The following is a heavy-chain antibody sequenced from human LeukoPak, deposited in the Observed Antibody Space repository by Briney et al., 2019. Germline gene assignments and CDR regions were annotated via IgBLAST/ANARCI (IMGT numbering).Heavy chain of an antibody. J-gene: IGHJ5*02. CDR2: IIPIFGTA. CDR1: GGTFSSYA. V-gene: IGHV1-69*06. D-gene: IGHD6-6*01. CDR3: ARVYGSSDGWFDP. Sequence: SVKVSCKASGGTFSSYAISWVRQAPGQGLEWMGRIIPIFGTANYAQKFQGRVTITADKSTSTAYTELSSLRSEDTAVYYCARVYGSSDGWFDPWGQGTLVTVSS.